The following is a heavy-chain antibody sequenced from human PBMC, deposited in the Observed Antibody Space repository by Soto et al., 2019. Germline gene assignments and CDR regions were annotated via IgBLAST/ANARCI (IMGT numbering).Heavy chain of an antibody. Sequence: ETLRHRCTGSGGIMSRDNRNGFRQPPGKGLEWIGYFSYSGSTNYNPSLKSRVTISVDTSKNQFSLKLSSVTAADTAVYYCARAEGDFYGGRHLDYWGQGTLLTVS. D-gene: IGHD3-16*01. V-gene: IGHV4-59*12. CDR1: GGIMSRDN. CDR2: FSYSGST. J-gene: IGHJ4*02. CDR3: ARAEGDFYGGRHLDY.